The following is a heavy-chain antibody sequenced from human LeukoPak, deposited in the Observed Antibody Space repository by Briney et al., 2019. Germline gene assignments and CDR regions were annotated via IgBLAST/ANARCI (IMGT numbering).Heavy chain of an antibody. D-gene: IGHD6-13*01. J-gene: IGHJ6*03. CDR3: ARDLGSSDSGHMDV. CDR1: GGSISSSSYY. Sequence: SETLSLTCTVSGGSISSSSYYWGWIRQPPGKGLEWIGSIYYSGSTYYNPSLKSRVTISVDTSKNQFSLKLSSVTAADTAVYYCARDLGSSDSGHMDVWGKGTTVTVSS. V-gene: IGHV4-39*02. CDR2: IYYSGST.